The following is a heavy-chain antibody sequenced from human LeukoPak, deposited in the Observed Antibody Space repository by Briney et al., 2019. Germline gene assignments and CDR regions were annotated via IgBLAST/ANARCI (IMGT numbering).Heavy chain of an antibody. CDR3: GRDLGGSGSYYYE. Sequence: KDSETLSLTCAVSGYSISRGYYWGWLRQPPGKGQERIARIYHTGTTYYNPSLKSRVTISLDTSKNQFSLKLSSVTAADTAVYYCGRDLGGSGSYYYEWGQGTLVTVSS. CDR1: GYSISRGYY. CDR2: IYHTGTT. D-gene: IGHD3-10*01. V-gene: IGHV4-38-2*02. J-gene: IGHJ4*02.